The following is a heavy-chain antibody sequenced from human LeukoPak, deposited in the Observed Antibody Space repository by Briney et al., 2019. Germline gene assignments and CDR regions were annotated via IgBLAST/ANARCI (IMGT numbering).Heavy chain of an antibody. D-gene: IGHD3-22*01. CDR2: ISYDGSNK. J-gene: IGHJ5*02. Sequence: PGGSLRLPCAASGFTFSSYAMHWVRQAPGKGLEWVAVISYDGSNKYYADSVKGRFTISRDNSKNTLYLQMNSLRAEDTAVYYCARDFYDSSGYYYTYNWFDPWGQGTLVTVSS. CDR3: ARDFYDSSGYYYTYNWFDP. V-gene: IGHV3-30-3*01. CDR1: GFTFSSYA.